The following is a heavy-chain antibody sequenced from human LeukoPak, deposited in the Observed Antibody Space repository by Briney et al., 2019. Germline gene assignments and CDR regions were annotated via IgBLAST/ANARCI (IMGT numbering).Heavy chain of an antibody. CDR3: ARGRAAIVTNYGMDV. J-gene: IGHJ6*02. CDR2: INHSGST. Sequence: SETLSLTCAVYGGSFSGYYWSWIRQPPGKGLEWIGEINHSGSTNYNPSLKSRVTISVDTSKNQFSLKLSSVTAADTAVYYCARGRAAIVTNYGMDVWGQGTTVTVSS. D-gene: IGHD5-18*01. CDR1: GGSFSGYY. V-gene: IGHV4-34*01.